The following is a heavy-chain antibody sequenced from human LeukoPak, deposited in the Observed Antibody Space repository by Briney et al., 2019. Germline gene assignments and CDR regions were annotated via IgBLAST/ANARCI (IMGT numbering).Heavy chain of an antibody. J-gene: IGHJ4*02. CDR3: AREAVRGFYFDY. V-gene: IGHV3-30*03. D-gene: IGHD3-10*01. CDR2: ISYDGSNK. CDR1: GFTFSSYG. Sequence: PGRSLRLSCAASGFTFSSYGMHWVRQAPGKGLEWVAVISYDGSNKYYADSVKGRFTISRDNAKNSLYLQMHSLRAEDTAVYYCAREAVRGFYFDYWGQGTLVTVSS.